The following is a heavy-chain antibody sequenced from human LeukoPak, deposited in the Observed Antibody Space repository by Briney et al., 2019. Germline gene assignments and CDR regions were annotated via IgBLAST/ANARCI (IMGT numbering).Heavy chain of an antibody. CDR2: IKQDGSDK. CDR1: GFSFSSYW. CDR3: AKPFGGLELFDY. V-gene: IGHV3-7*03. Sequence: GGSLRLSCAASGFSFSSYWMSWVRQAPGKGLEWVADIKQDGSDKYYLTSVRGRFTISRDNAKNSLFLQMNSLRVEDTAIYYCAKPFGGLELFDYWGQGTLVTVSS. D-gene: IGHD1-7*01. J-gene: IGHJ4*02.